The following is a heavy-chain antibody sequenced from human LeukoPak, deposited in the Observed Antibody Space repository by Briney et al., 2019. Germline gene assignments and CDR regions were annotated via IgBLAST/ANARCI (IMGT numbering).Heavy chain of an antibody. CDR1: GGSISSVDYY. D-gene: IGHD3-16*02. Sequence: SETLSLTCTVSGGSISSVDYYWNWIRQPPGKGLEWIGYFYYSGSPYSNPSLKSRVTISVDTSKNQFSLKLNSVTAADTAVYYCARGSVPNDNVWGSYRYNGRGSLRLDYWGQGTLATVSS. CDR2: FYYSGSP. CDR3: ARGSVPNDNVWGSYRYNGRGSLRLDY. V-gene: IGHV4-30-4*01. J-gene: IGHJ4*02.